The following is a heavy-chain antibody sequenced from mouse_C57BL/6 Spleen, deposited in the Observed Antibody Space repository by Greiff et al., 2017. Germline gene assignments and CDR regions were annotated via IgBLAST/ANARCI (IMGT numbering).Heavy chain of an antibody. J-gene: IGHJ1*03. CDR3: ARSDYYGSSDWYFDV. V-gene: IGHV1-80*01. CDR2: IYPGDGDT. Sequence: QVQLQQSGAELVKPGASVKISCKASGYAFSSYWMNWVKQRPGKGLEWIGQIYPGDGDTNYNGKFKGKATLTADKSSSTAYMQLSSLTSEDSAVYFGARSDYYGSSDWYFDVWGTGTTVTVSS. D-gene: IGHD1-1*01. CDR1: GYAFSSYW.